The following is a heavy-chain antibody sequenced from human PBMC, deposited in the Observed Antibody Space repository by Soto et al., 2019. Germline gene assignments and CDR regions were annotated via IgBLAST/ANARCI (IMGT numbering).Heavy chain of an antibody. CDR3: ARDQYYDILTGYSPSYFDY. J-gene: IGHJ4*02. CDR1: GFTFSSYS. Sequence: GGSLRLSCAASGFTFSSYSMNWVRQAPGKGLEWVSSISSSSSYIYYADSVKGRFTISRDNAMNSLYLQMNSLRAEDTAVYYCARDQYYDILTGYSPSYFDYWGQGTLVTVSS. D-gene: IGHD3-9*01. V-gene: IGHV3-21*01. CDR2: ISSSSSYI.